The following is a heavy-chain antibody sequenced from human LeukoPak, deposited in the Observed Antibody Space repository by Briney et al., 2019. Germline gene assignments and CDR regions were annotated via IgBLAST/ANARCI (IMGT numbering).Heavy chain of an antibody. V-gene: IGHV1-18*01. CDR2: ISGHNDDT. CDR1: GYTFTSYA. J-gene: IGHJ6*03. Sequence: GASVKVSCKASGYTFTSYAISWVRQAPGQGPEWMGWISGHNDDTNYAQRLQGRVTMTTDTSTSTAYMELRSLRSDDTAVYYCARAGYCSGGSCYPYYYYYYMDVWGKGTTVTVSS. CDR3: ARAGYCSGGSCYPYYYYYYMDV. D-gene: IGHD2-15*01.